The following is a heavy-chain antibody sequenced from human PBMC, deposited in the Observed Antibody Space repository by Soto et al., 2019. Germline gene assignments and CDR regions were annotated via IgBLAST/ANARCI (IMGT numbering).Heavy chain of an antibody. V-gene: IGHV3-30-3*01. Sequence: GESLKISCAASGFTFSSYAMHWVRQAPGKGLEWVAVISYDGSNKYYADSVKGRFTISRDNSKNTLYLQMNSLRAEDTAVYYCAREPYGDYHFDYWGQGTLVTVSS. J-gene: IGHJ4*02. CDR2: ISYDGSNK. CDR3: AREPYGDYHFDY. D-gene: IGHD4-17*01. CDR1: GFTFSSYA.